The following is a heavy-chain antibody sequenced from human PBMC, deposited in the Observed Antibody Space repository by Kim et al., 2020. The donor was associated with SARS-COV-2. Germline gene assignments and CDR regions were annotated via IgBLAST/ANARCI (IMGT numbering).Heavy chain of an antibody. CDR1: GFTFNSYT. D-gene: IGHD2-21*01. J-gene: IGHJ4*02. CDR3: ARYEASRDQAFDY. V-gene: IGHV3-30*04. Sequence: GGSLRLSCAASGFTFNSYTMHWVRQAPGKGLEWVAVISYDGSNKYYADSVKGRFTISRDNSKNKLYLQMNSLRAEDTAVYYCARYEASRDQAFDYWGPGTLVTVSS. CDR2: ISYDGSNK.